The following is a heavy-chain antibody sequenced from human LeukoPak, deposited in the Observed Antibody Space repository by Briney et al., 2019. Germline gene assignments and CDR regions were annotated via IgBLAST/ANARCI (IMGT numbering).Heavy chain of an antibody. Sequence: SGPALVKPTQTLTLTCSFSGFSLSTSGMRVSWIRQPPGKALEWLARIDWDDDKFYSTSLKTRLTISKDTSKNQVVLTMTNMDPVDTATYYCARTAYSSGCACFDYWGQGTLVTVSS. J-gene: IGHJ4*02. CDR1: GFSLSTSGMR. CDR2: IDWDDDK. D-gene: IGHD6-19*01. CDR3: ARTAYSSGCACFDY. V-gene: IGHV2-70*04.